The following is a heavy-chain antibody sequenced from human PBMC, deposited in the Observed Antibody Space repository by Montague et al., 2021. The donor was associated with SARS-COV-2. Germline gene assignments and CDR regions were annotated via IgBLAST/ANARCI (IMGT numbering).Heavy chain of an antibody. Sequence: SETLSLTCSVSGGSINNYYWGWVRQSPGKGLEWIGYIYYSGSVTTSYNPSLKSRVFISVDTSENQFSLKLTSVTAADTAVYYCARRGGGEVFARFMYWYFDVWGRGSLVTVSS. J-gene: IGHJ2*01. CDR1: GGSINNYY. CDR2: IYYSGSVTT. CDR3: ARRGGGEVFARFMYWYFDV. D-gene: IGHD2-21*01. V-gene: IGHV4-59*13.